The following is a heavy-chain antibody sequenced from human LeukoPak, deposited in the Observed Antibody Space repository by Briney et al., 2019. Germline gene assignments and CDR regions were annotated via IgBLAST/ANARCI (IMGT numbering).Heavy chain of an antibody. CDR2: IYSGGST. D-gene: IGHD3-10*01. CDR3: ARSGPVMVFYY. CDR1: GFTFSSYA. V-gene: IGHV3-66*01. Sequence: GRSLRLSCAASGFTFSSYAMHWVRQAPGKGLEWVSVIYSGGSTYYADSVKGRFTISRDNSKNTLYLQMNSLRAEDTAVYYCARSGPVMVFYYWGQGTLVTVSS. J-gene: IGHJ4*02.